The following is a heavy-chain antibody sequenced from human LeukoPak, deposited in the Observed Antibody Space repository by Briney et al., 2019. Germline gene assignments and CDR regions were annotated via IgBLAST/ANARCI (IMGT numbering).Heavy chain of an antibody. CDR2: INASNGNT. J-gene: IGHJ4*02. V-gene: IGHV1-3*01. D-gene: IGHD3-9*01. CDR3: ARVALRYFDWLPTPDY. Sequence: ASVKVSCKASGYTFTSYAMHWVRQAPGQRLEWMGWINASNGNTKYSQKFQGRVTITRDTSASTAHMELSSLRSEDTAVYYCARVALRYFDWLPTPDYWGQGTLVTVSS. CDR1: GYTFTSYA.